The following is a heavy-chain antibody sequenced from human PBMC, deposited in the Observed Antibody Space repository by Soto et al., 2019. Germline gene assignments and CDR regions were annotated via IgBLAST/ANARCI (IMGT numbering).Heavy chain of an antibody. J-gene: IGHJ6*02. CDR1: GFTFSDYY. D-gene: IGHD3-22*01. CDR3: ARDNYYDSSGYYHDYYYYGMDV. V-gene: IGHV3-11*06. CDR2: ISSSSSYT. Sequence: WGSLRLSCAASGFTFSDYYMSWIRQAPGKGLEWVSYISSSSSYTNYADSVKGRFTISRDNAKNSLYLQMNSLRAEDTAVYYCARDNYYDSSGYYHDYYYYGMDVWGQGTTVTVSS.